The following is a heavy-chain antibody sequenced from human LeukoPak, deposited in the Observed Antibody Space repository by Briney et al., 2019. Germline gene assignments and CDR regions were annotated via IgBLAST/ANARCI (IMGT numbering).Heavy chain of an antibody. D-gene: IGHD3-22*01. J-gene: IGHJ4*02. V-gene: IGHV3-23*01. Sequence: GGSLRLSRAASGFTFSSYAMSWVRQAPGKGLEWVSAISGSGGSTYYADSVKGRFTISRDNFKNTLYLQMNSLRAEDTAVYYCAKGLTMIVVVTHYFDYWGQGTLVTVSS. CDR2: ISGSGGST. CDR1: GFTFSSYA. CDR3: AKGLTMIVVVTHYFDY.